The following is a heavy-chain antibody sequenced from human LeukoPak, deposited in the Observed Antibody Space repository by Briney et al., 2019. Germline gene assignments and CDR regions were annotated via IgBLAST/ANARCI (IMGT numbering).Heavy chain of an antibody. D-gene: IGHD2-15*01. Sequence: ASVKVSCKASGYTFTGYYRHWVRQAPGQGLEWMGWINPNSGGANYAQNFQGRVTMTRDTSISTAYMELSRLRSDDTAVYYCARAPPLLDYYYGMDVWGQGTTVTVSS. J-gene: IGHJ6*02. CDR3: ARAPPLLDYYYGMDV. CDR2: INPNSGGA. CDR1: GYTFTGYY. V-gene: IGHV1-2*02.